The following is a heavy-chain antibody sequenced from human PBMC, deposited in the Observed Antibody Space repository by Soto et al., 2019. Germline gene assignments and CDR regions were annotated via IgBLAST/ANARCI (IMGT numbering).Heavy chain of an antibody. CDR1: GFPFSSYA. CDR2: ITGSGEYT. CDR3: GKDPNGDYFGAFDF. J-gene: IGHJ3*01. Sequence: EVQMLESGGGLVQPGGALRLSCSASGFPFSSYALTWVRQAPGKGLEWVSSITGSGEYTRYTDSVKGRFTITRDNAKNTLFLQMKSLRADDTAIYYCGKDPNGDYFGAFDFWGQGTMVTVSS. D-gene: IGHD4-17*01. V-gene: IGHV3-23*01.